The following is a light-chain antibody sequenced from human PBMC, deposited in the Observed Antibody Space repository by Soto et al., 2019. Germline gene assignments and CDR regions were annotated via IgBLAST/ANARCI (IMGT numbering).Light chain of an antibody. CDR1: QTVDSY. Sequence: EIVLTQSPSTLSLSLGERATISCRASQTVDSYLAWYQQKPGKAPRFLIYGASSRASGIPDRFSGSGSGIDFTLTISRLEPEDFAVYYCQQYGSSPKTFGQGTKVDIK. V-gene: IGKV3-20*01. CDR2: GAS. J-gene: IGKJ1*01. CDR3: QQYGSSPKT.